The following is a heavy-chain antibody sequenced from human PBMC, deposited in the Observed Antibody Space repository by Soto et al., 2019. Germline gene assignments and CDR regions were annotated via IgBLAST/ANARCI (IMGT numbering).Heavy chain of an antibody. CDR1: GGSISPYY. J-gene: IGHJ4*02. CDR3: VRVGGYYGDYPNFDY. CDR2: IYYSGST. V-gene: IGHV4-59*01. Sequence: SETLSLTCTVSGGSISPYYWSWIRQPPGKGLEWIGYIYYSGSTKYNPSLKSRVIISVDRTKNHFSLRLNSVTAADSAVYYCVRVGGYYGDYPNFDYWGQGTLVTVSS. D-gene: IGHD4-17*01.